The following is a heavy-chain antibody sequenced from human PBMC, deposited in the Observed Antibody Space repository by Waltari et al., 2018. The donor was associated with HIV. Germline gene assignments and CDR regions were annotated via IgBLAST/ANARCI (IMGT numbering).Heavy chain of an antibody. Sequence: QVQLVQSGAEVKKPGASVKVSCKASGYTFANNDINWVRQATGQGLEWLGWRNPNSGNTGYAQRFQGRVTMTRNTSISTAYMERSSLTSEDTAVYFCARGSGDTYDHLYFDLWGRGTLVTVSS. J-gene: IGHJ2*01. CDR3: ARGSGDTYDHLYFDL. CDR1: GYTFANND. V-gene: IGHV1-8*01. CDR2: RNPNSGNT. D-gene: IGHD3-16*01.